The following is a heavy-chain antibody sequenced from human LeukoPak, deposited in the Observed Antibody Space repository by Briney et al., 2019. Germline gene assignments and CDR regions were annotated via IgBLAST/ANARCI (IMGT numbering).Heavy chain of an antibody. CDR3: ARVPDSYSSSSCWFDP. J-gene: IGHJ5*02. CDR1: GGSISSISYY. D-gene: IGHD6-13*01. V-gene: IGHV4-39*01. Sequence: NPSETLSLTCTISGGSISSISYYWGWIRQPPGKGLEWIGSIYYTGSTYYNPSLKSRVTVSVDTSKNQFSLNLRSVTAADTAVYYCARVPDSYSSSSCWFDPWGQGTLVTVSS. CDR2: IYYTGST.